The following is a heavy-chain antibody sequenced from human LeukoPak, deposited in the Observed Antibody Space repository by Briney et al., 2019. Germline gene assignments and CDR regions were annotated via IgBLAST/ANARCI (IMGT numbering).Heavy chain of an antibody. CDR2: IYSGGST. CDR1: GFTVSSNY. Sequence: GGSLRLSCAASGFTVSSNYMSWVRQAPGKGLEWVSVIYSGGSTYYADSVKGRFTISRDNSKNTLYLQMNSLRAEDTAVYYCAKDYYYDSSGYYSHFDYWGQGTLVTVSS. CDR3: AKDYYYDSSGYYSHFDY. J-gene: IGHJ4*02. D-gene: IGHD3-22*01. V-gene: IGHV3-53*01.